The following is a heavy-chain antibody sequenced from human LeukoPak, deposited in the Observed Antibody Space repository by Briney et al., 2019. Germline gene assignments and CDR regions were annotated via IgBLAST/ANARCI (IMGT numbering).Heavy chain of an antibody. J-gene: IGHJ4*02. CDR3: ARVATRAFRYYFDY. CDR1: GYTFTGYY. D-gene: IGHD5-12*01. V-gene: IGHV1-2*02. CDR2: INPNSGGT. Sequence: ASVKVSCKASGYTFTGYYMHWVRQAPGQGLEWMGWINPNSGGTNYAQKFQGRVTMTRDTSVSTAYMELSRLRSDDTAVYYCARVATRAFRYYFDYWGQGTLVTVSS.